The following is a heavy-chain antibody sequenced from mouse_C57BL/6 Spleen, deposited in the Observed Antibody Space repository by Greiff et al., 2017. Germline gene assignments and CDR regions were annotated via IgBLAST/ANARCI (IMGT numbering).Heavy chain of an antibody. J-gene: IGHJ1*03. D-gene: IGHD1-1*01. Sequence: EVQLVESGGDLVKPGGSLKLSCAASGFTFSSYGMSWVRQTPDKRLEWVATISSGGSYTYYPDSVKGRFTISRDNAKNTLYLQLSSLKSEDTAMYYCARPLYYYGSSYWYFDVWGTGTTVTVSS. CDR1: GFTFSSYG. CDR2: ISSGGSYT. V-gene: IGHV5-6*01. CDR3: ARPLYYYGSSYWYFDV.